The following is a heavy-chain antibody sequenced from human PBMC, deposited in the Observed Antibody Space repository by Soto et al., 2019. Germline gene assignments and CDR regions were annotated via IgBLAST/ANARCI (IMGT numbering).Heavy chain of an antibody. J-gene: IGHJ5*02. Sequence: QVQLVQSGAEVKKPGSSVKVSCKASGGTFSSYAISWVRQAPGQGLEWMGGIIPIFGTANYAQKFQGRVTITADESTSTAYMELSSLRSEDTAVYYCARDPVQNGWDYGDYVGNWFDPWGQGTLVTVSS. CDR3: ARDPVQNGWDYGDYVGNWFDP. CDR2: IIPIFGTA. CDR1: GGTFSSYA. D-gene: IGHD4-17*01. V-gene: IGHV1-69*12.